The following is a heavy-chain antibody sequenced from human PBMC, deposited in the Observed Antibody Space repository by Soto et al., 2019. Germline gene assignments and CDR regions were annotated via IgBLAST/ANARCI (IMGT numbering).Heavy chain of an antibody. CDR3: ATGRYYYDSSGLDAEYFQH. CDR2: IIPIFGTA. D-gene: IGHD3-22*01. Sequence: QVQLVQSGAEVKKPGSSVKVSCKASGGTFSSYAISWVRQAPGQGLEWMGGIIPIFGTANYAQKFQGRVTITADEXXSXAXXELSSLRSEDTAVYYCATGRYYYDSSGLDAEYFQHWGQGTLVTVSS. CDR1: GGTFSSYA. J-gene: IGHJ1*01. V-gene: IGHV1-69*12.